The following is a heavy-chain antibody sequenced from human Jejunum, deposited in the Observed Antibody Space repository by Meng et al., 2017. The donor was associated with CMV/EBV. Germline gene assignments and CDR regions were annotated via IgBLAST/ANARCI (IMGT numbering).Heavy chain of an antibody. D-gene: IGHD2-21*02. CDR1: SISSSSYC. V-gene: IGHV4-39*01. CDR3: ATSYADDWYSAYYFDY. CDR2: ICYSGST. J-gene: IGHJ4*02. Sequence: SISSSSYCWGWIRQPPGKGLEWIGSICYSGSTYYNPSLKSRVTISVDTSKNQFSLKLSSVTAADTAVYYCATSYADDWYSAYYFDYWGQGTLVT.